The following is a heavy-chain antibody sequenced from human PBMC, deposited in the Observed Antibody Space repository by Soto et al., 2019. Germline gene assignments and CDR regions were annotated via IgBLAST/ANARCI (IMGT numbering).Heavy chain of an antibody. CDR2: IYSGGST. V-gene: IGHV3-66*01. CDR1: GFTFSGYA. CDR3: ARTCSGGTCSFDY. D-gene: IGHD2-15*01. J-gene: IGHJ4*02. Sequence: PGGSLRLSCAASGFTFSGYAMSWVRQAPGKGLEWVSVIYSGGSTYYADSVKGRFTISRDNSENTLYLQMNSLRAEDTAVYYCARTCSGGTCSFDYWGQGTLVTVPS.